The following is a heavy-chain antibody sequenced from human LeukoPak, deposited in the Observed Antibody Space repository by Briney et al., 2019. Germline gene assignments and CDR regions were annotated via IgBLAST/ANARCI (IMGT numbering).Heavy chain of an antibody. CDR3: ARHTHDYVWGSYRSNWFDP. D-gene: IGHD3-16*02. Sequence: SETLSLTCAVYGGSFSGYYWSWIRQPPGKGLEWIGEINHSGSTNYNPSLKSRVTISVDTSKNQFSLKLSSVTAADTAVYYCARHTHDYVWGSYRSNWFDPWGQGTLVTVSS. V-gene: IGHV4-34*01. J-gene: IGHJ5*02. CDR2: INHSGST. CDR1: GGSFSGYY.